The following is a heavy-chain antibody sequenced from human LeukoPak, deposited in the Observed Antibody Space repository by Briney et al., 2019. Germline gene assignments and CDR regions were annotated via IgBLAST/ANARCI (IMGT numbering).Heavy chain of an antibody. D-gene: IGHD6-19*01. CDR3: AKTSGWHHDY. J-gene: IGHJ4*02. V-gene: IGHV3-48*03. CDR1: EFTFSSYE. Sequence: PGGSLRLSCAASEFTFSSYEMNWVRQAPGKGLEWVSYISSGDSSVYYADSVKGRFTISRDNAKNSLYLQMNSLRAEDTAVYYCAKTSGWHHDYWGQGTLVTVSS. CDR2: ISSGDSSV.